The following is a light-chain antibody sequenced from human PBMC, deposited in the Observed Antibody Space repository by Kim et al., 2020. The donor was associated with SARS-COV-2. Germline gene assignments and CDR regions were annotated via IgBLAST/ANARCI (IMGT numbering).Light chain of an antibody. CDR1: QDISNY. CDR2: AAS. Sequence: ASVGDRFTITCRASQDISNYLAWYQQKAGKAPRLLIYAASALQPGVPSRFSGSGSGTDFTLTITSLQPEDVATYFCQKYDGAPWAFGQGTKVDIK. V-gene: IGKV1-27*01. J-gene: IGKJ1*01. CDR3: QKYDGAPWA.